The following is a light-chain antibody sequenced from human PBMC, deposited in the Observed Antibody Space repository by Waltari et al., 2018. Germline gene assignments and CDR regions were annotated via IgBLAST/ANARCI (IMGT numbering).Light chain of an antibody. Sequence: QSALTQPRSVSGSPGLSVTVSCTGTSSDVGGYDYVSWYQQHPGKAPKLRIYDVSTRPSGVPDRFSGSKSGNTASLTISGLQAEDEADYYCCSYAGSYTYVFGTGTKVTVL. CDR3: CSYAGSYTYV. V-gene: IGLV2-11*01. J-gene: IGLJ1*01. CDR2: DVS. CDR1: SSDVGGYDY.